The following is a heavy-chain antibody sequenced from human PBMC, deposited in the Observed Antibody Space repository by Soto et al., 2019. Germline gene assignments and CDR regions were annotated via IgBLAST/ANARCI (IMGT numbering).Heavy chain of an antibody. D-gene: IGHD6-13*01. Sequence: PGGSLRLCCAASGFTFGDYAMHGVRQAPGKGLDWVSGITWNSNTIGYADSVKGRFTISRDNAKNSLYLQMNSLRAEDTALYYCAKDSPYSSSWSRAFDIWGQGTMVTVSS. J-gene: IGHJ3*02. V-gene: IGHV3-9*01. CDR2: ITWNSNTI. CDR3: AKDSPYSSSWSRAFDI. CDR1: GFTFGDYA.